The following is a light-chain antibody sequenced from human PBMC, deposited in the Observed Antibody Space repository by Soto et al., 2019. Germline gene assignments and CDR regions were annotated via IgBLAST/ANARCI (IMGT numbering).Light chain of an antibody. CDR2: EVS. V-gene: IGLV2-14*01. Sequence: QSVLTQPASVSGSPGQSITISCTGTSSDVGGYNYVSWYQQHPGKAPKLMIFEVSYRPSGVSNRFSGSKSGNTASLTISGLQAEDEADYYCNSYTSSSTWVFGGGTQLTVL. CDR1: SSDVGGYNY. J-gene: IGLJ3*02. CDR3: NSYTSSSTWV.